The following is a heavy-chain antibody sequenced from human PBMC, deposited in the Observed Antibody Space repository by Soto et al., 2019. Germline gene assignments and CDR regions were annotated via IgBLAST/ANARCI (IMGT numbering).Heavy chain of an antibody. D-gene: IGHD6-6*01. J-gene: IGHJ5*02. CDR2: MYHSGNT. V-gene: IGHV4-38-2*02. CDR3: ARDISSSSENWFDH. CDR1: GYSISSGYY. Sequence: SETLSLTCAVSGYSISSGYYWGWIRQPPGKGLEWIGSMYHSGNTYYNPSLKSRVTISVDTSKNQFSLKLSSVTAADTAVYYCARDISSSSENWFDHWGQGILVTVSS.